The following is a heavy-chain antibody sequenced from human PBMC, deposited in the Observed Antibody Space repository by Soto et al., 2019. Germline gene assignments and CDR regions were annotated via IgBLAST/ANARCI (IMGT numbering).Heavy chain of an antibody. V-gene: IGHV3-30*03. Sequence: QVQLVESGGGVVQPGRSLRLSCAASGFTFSSYGMHWVRQAPGKGLEWVAVISYDGSNKYYADSVKGRFTISRDNSKNTLYLQMNSLRAEDTAVYYCARGGVPAAQDSWGQGTLVTVSS. CDR2: ISYDGSNK. J-gene: IGHJ4*02. D-gene: IGHD2-21*02. CDR3: ARGGVPAAQDS. CDR1: GFTFSSYG.